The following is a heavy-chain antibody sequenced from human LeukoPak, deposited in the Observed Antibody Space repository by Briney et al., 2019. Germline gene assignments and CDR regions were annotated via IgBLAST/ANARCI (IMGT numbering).Heavy chain of an antibody. CDR1: GFTFSSYG. J-gene: IGHJ4*02. V-gene: IGHV3-23*01. D-gene: IGHD6-19*01. CDR2: ISGSGGST. CDR3: GKTSSTVAGLPNDF. Sequence: GGPLRLSCAASGFTFSSYGMSWVRQAPGKGLEWVSVISGSGGSTYYADSVKGWFTISRDNSKNTLYLQMNSLRADDTASYYCGKTSSTVAGLPNDFWGQGTLVTVSS.